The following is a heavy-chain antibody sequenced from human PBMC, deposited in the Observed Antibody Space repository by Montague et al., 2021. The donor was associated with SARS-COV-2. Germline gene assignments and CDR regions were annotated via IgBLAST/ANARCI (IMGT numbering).Heavy chain of an antibody. CDR3: ASQVPDFWSGIDY. J-gene: IGHJ4*02. CDR2: INHSGSA. V-gene: IGHV4-59*01. CDR1: GGSISSYY. D-gene: IGHD3-3*01. Sequence: SETLSLTCTVSGGSISSYYWSWIRQPPGKGLEWIGYINHSGSANYNPSLKSRVTISVDTSKNQFSLKLSSVTAADTAVYYCASQVPDFWSGIDYRGQGTLVTVSS.